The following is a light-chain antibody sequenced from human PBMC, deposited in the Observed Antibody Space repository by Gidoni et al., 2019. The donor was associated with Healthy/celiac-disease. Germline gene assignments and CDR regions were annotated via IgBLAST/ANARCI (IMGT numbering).Light chain of an antibody. CDR1: QSVSSN. V-gene: IGKV3-15*01. CDR3: QHYKNWPPKLT. Sequence: EIVMTQPAATLSVSPGERATLTCRASQSVSSNLAWYQQQPGQAPRLLIYGAATRATGIPARFSCSGSGTEFTLTISILQSEDFAVYFCQHYKNWPPKLTFXQXTKVXIK. J-gene: IGKJ1*01. CDR2: GAA.